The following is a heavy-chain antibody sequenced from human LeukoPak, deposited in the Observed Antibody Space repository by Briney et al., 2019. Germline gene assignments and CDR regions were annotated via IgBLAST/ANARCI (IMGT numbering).Heavy chain of an antibody. CDR1: GFTFSTYW. CDR2: IKSDGSRT. Sequence: GGSLRLSRAASGFTFSTYWMHWVRQAPGKGLVWVSRIKSDGSRTSYADSVKGRFTISRDNAKNTLYLQMNSLRAEDTAVYYCARGGDQIAAVATGGDWFDPWGQGTLVTVSS. D-gene: IGHD6-13*01. J-gene: IGHJ5*02. V-gene: IGHV3-74*01. CDR3: ARGGDQIAAVATGGDWFDP.